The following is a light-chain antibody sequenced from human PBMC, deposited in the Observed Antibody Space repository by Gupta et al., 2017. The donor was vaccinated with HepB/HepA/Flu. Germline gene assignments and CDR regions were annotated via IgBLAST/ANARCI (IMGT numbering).Light chain of an antibody. Sequence: EIVLTQSPGTLSLSPGERATLSCRASQTVGRNYLAWFQHKPGQTPRLLIYDASSRATGIPDRFSASGSGTDFSLTIIRLVPDDFPVYYFYQDDDSPIRFGQGTLLEIK. V-gene: IGKV3-20*01. CDR2: DAS. CDR1: QTVGRNY. CDR3: YQDDDSPIR. J-gene: IGKJ5*01.